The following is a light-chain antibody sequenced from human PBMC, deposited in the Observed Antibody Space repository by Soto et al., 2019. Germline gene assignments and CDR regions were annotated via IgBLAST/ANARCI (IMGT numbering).Light chain of an antibody. V-gene: IGLV2-8*01. CDR2: EVT. CDR3: TSYAGSNKI. CDR1: SXDVGGYDY. Sequence: QSVLTQPPSASGSPGQSVTISCTGTSXDVGGYDYVSWYQQYPGKAPKLIIYEVTKRPSGVPDRFSGSKSGNTASLTVSGLQAEDEADYYCTSYAGSNKIFGGGTKGTVL. J-gene: IGLJ2*01.